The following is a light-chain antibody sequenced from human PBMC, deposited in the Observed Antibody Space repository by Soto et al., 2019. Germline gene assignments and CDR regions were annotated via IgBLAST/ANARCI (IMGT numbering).Light chain of an antibody. CDR2: DAS. CDR1: QSVSSN. Sequence: EIVLTQTPATLSLSPGDRVTLSCRASQSVSSNLAWYQQKPGQAPRLLIYDASNRATGIPARFSGSGSGTDFTLTISSLEPEDFAVYYCQQRSNWPQLTFGGGTKVDIK. V-gene: IGKV3-11*01. J-gene: IGKJ4*01. CDR3: QQRSNWPQLT.